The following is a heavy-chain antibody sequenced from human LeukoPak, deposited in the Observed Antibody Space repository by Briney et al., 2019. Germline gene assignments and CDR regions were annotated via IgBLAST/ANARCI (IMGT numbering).Heavy chain of an antibody. D-gene: IGHD3-9*01. CDR2: ISAGGGST. Sequence: GGSLRLSCAASGFTFSSYAMSWVRQAPGKGLGWVSAISAGGGSTYYADSVKGRFTISRDNSKHTLYLQMNSLRAEDAAVYYCAKSPGGYYGILTGYYPFDYWGQGTLVTVSS. V-gene: IGHV3-23*01. CDR3: AKSPGGYYGILTGYYPFDY. J-gene: IGHJ4*02. CDR1: GFTFSSYA.